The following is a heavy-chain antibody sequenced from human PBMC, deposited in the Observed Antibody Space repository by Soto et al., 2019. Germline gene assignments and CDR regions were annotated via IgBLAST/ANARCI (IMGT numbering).Heavy chain of an antibody. CDR2: IYYSGST. CDR1: GGSISSSSYY. D-gene: IGHD2-2*01. V-gene: IGHV4-39*01. CDR3: ARANEGYCSSTSCYAFDY. J-gene: IGHJ4*02. Sequence: QLQLQESGPGLVKPSETLSLTCTVSGGSISSSSYYWGWIRQPPGKGLEWIGSIYYSGSTYYNPSLKSRVTLSVDTSKNQYSLKLSSVTAADTAVYYWARANEGYCSSTSCYAFDYWGQGTLVTVSS.